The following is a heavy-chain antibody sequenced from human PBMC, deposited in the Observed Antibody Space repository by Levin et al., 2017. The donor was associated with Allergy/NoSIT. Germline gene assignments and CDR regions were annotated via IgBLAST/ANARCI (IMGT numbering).Heavy chain of an antibody. J-gene: IGHJ4*02. CDR3: ASSDILTGYPLDF. V-gene: IGHV4-30-4*01. D-gene: IGHD3-9*01. CDR1: GGSINTAEYY. Sequence: SETLSLTCTVSGGSINTAEYYWSWIRQSPGRGLEWIGYFYHDGTTSYNPSLKSRLTISTDTSNNQFSLRLTSVTAADTAVYYCASSDILTGYPLDFWGQGILVTVSS. CDR2: FYHDGTT.